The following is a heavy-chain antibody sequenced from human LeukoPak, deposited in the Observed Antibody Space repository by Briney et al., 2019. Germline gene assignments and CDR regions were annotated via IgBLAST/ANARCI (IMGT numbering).Heavy chain of an antibody. V-gene: IGHV3-23*01. J-gene: IGHJ3*02. Sequence: GESLRLSCAASGFTFSSYAMTWVRQPPGKGLEWVSVISPSGGSTYSADSVKGRFTISRDNSKNTLYLQMNSVRAEDTALCYCAKNSGNSKQGAFDIWGQGTMVTVSS. CDR3: AKNSGNSKQGAFDI. D-gene: IGHD1-26*01. CDR1: GFTFSSYA. CDR2: ISPSGGST.